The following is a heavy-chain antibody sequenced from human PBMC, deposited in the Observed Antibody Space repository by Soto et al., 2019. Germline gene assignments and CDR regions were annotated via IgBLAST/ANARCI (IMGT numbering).Heavy chain of an antibody. CDR3: ARVFYYYVSGTMGGYFDY. Sequence: EVQLVESGGGLVQPGGSLRLSCAASGITVSSNYMSWVRQAPGKGLEWVSVIYSGGSTYYADSVKGRFTISRDNSKNTLYLQMNSLRAEDTAVYYCARVFYYYVSGTMGGYFDYWGQGTLVTVSS. D-gene: IGHD3-10*01. CDR1: GITVSSNY. V-gene: IGHV3-66*01. CDR2: IYSGGST. J-gene: IGHJ4*02.